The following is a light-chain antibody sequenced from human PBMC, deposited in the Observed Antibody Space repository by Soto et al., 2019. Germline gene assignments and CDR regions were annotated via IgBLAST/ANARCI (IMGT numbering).Light chain of an antibody. CDR1: QGISSA. Sequence: AIQLTQSPSSLSASVGDRVTITCRASQGISSALAWYQQKPGKAPTLLIYAASSLESGVPSRFSGRGSGTDFTLTISSRPPEDFATYYCQQFNSYPLTFGGGTKVEIK. V-gene: IGKV1-13*02. J-gene: IGKJ4*01. CDR2: AAS. CDR3: QQFNSYPLT.